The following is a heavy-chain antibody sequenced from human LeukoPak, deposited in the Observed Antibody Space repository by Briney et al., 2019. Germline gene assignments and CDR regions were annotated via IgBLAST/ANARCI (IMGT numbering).Heavy chain of an antibody. D-gene: IGHD3-10*01. CDR2: ISYDGSNK. CDR3: ARDPTTRPVRGVIIYYYYGMDV. V-gene: IGHV3-30*04. Sequence: GGSLRLSCAASGFTFSSYAMHWVRQAPGKGLEWVAVISYDGSNKYYADSVKGRFTISRDNSKNTLYLQMNSLRAEDTAVYYCARDPTTRPVRGVIIYYYYGMDVWGQGTTVTVSS. J-gene: IGHJ6*02. CDR1: GFTFSSYA.